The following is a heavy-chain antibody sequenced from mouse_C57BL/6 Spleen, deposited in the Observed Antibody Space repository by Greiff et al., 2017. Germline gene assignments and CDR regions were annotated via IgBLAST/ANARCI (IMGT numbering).Heavy chain of an antibody. CDR3: ARKAYDYYFDY. J-gene: IGHJ2*01. V-gene: IGHV3-6*01. CDR2: ISYDGSN. CDR1: GYSITSGYY. D-gene: IGHD2-4*01. Sequence: EVKLVESGPGLVKPSQSLSLTCSVTGYSITSGYYWNWIRQFPGNKLEWMGYISYDGSNNYNPSLKNRISITRDTSKNQFFLKLNSVTTEDTATYYCARKAYDYYFDYWGQGTTLTVSS.